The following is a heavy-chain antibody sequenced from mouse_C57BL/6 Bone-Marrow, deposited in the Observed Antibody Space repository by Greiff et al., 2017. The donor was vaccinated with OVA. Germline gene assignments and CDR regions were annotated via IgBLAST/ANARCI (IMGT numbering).Heavy chain of an antibody. J-gene: IGHJ4*01. CDR3: AREGSSVYAMDY. V-gene: IGHV5-4*01. D-gene: IGHD1-1*01. CDR2: ISDGGSYT. Sequence: DVHLVESGGGLVKPGGSLKLSCAASGFTFSSYAMSWVRQTPEKRLEWVATISDGGSYTYYPDNVKGRFTISRDNAKNNLYLQMSHLKSEDTAMYYCAREGSSVYAMDYWGQGTSVTVSS. CDR1: GFTFSSYA.